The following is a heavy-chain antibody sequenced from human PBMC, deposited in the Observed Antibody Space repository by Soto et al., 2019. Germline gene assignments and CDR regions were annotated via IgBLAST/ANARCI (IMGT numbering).Heavy chain of an antibody. CDR2: ISGSGGST. V-gene: IGHV3-23*01. Sequence: GGSLRLSCAASGFTFSSYAMSWVRQAPGKGLEWISAISGSGGSTYYADPVKGRFTISRDNSKNTLYLQMNSLRAEDTAVYYCAKDGLYYYDSSRFPDYWGQGTLVTVSS. D-gene: IGHD3-22*01. J-gene: IGHJ4*02. CDR3: AKDGLYYYDSSRFPDY. CDR1: GFTFSSYA.